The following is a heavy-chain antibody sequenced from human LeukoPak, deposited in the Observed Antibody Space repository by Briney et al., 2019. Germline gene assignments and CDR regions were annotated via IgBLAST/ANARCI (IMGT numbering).Heavy chain of an antibody. CDR2: INQDESSQ. V-gene: IGHV3-7*01. J-gene: IGHJ6*04. CDR3: AELGITMIGGV. Sequence: GGSLRLSCAASGFSFTTYWMGWVRQAPGKGLEWVANINQDESSQYYVDAVRGRFTISRDNAKNSLYLQMNSLRAEDTAVYYCAELGITMIGGVWGKGTTVTISP. CDR1: GFSFTTYW. D-gene: IGHD3-10*02.